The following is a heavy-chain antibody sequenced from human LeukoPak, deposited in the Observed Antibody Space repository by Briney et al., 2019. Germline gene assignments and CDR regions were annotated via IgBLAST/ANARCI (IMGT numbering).Heavy chain of an antibody. J-gene: IGHJ4*02. Sequence: GASVKISCKVSGYTFTSYYMHWVRQAPGQGLEWMGIINPSGSSTSYAQKFQGRVTMTRDTSTSTVYMELSSLRSEDTAVYYCAREAAVAGKVDYWGQGTLVTVSS. CDR3: AREAAVAGKVDY. CDR1: GYTFTSYY. CDR2: INPSGSST. V-gene: IGHV1-46*01. D-gene: IGHD6-19*01.